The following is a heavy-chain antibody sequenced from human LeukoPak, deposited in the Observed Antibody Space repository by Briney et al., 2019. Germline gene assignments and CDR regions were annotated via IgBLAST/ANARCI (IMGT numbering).Heavy chain of an antibody. D-gene: IGHD6-13*01. J-gene: IGHJ4*02. CDR3: ARVLAAGTGFDY. V-gene: IGHV3-21*01. CDR1: GFTFSSYS. CDR2: ISSSSSYI. Sequence: GGSLRLSCAASGFTFSSYSMNWVRQAPGKGLEWVSSISSSSSYIYYADSVKGRFTISKDNAKNSLYLQMNSLRAEDTAVYYCARVLAAGTGFDYWGQGTLVTVSS.